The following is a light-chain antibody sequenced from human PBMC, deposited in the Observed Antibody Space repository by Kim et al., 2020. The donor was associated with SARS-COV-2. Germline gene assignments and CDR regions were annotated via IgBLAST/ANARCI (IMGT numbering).Light chain of an antibody. CDR2: GAS. CDR3: QQYGSSPLT. V-gene: IGKV3-20*01. J-gene: IGKJ4*01. CDR1: QSVSSSY. Sequence: EIVLTQSPGTLSLSPGERATLSFRASQSVSSSYLAWYQQKPGQAPRLLIYGASSSATGIPDRFSGSGSGTDFTLTISRLEPEDFAVYYCQQYGSSPLTFGGGTKVDIK.